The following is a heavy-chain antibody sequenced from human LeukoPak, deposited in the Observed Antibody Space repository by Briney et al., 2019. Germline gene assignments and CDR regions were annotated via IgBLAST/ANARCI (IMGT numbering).Heavy chain of an antibody. V-gene: IGHV3-7*03. J-gene: IGHJ6*02. Sequence: TGGSLRLSCATSGFTLRYYQMNWARQAPGKGLEWVASINHNGNVNYYVDSVKGRFTISRDNAKNSLYLQMSNLRAEDTAVYFCARGGGLDVWGQGATVTVSS. D-gene: IGHD3-16*01. CDR1: GFTLRYYQ. CDR3: ARGGGLDV. CDR2: INHNGNVN.